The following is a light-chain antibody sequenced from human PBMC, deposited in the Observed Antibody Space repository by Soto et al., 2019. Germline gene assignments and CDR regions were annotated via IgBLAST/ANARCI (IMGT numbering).Light chain of an antibody. V-gene: IGKV1-5*03. J-gene: IGKJ4*01. CDR2: KAS. CDR1: ESICSW. CDR3: KHDSVFPLT. Sequence: DIQMTQFPSTLSASVGDRVTITCRASESICSWLAWDQQKPGKAPKILIYKASTLHSGVPSRFTGSGSGTEFTLTISSLQPDDFAPYDCKHDSVFPLTFGGGTKVEIK.